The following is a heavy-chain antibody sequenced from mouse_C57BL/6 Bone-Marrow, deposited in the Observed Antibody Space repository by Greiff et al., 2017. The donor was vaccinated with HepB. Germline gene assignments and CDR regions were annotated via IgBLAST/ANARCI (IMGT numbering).Heavy chain of an antibody. J-gene: IGHJ1*03. CDR3: AIGVFITTVEGL. D-gene: IGHD1-1*01. V-gene: IGHV1-22*01. CDR2: INPNNGGT. Sequence: EVQLVESGPELVKPGASVKMSCKASGYTFTDYNMHWVKQSHGKSLEWIGYINPNNGGTSYNQKFKGKATLTVNKSSSTAYMELRSLTSEDSAVYYCAIGVFITTVEGLWGTGTTVTVSS. CDR1: GYTFTDYN.